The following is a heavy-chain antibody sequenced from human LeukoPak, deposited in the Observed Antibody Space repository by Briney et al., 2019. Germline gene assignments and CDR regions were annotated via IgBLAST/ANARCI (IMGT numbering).Heavy chain of an antibody. J-gene: IGHJ5*02. CDR1: GGSISSLNYH. CDR2: IYTSGST. CDR3: ARDPGGSGPAS. Sequence: SETLSLTCTVSGGSISSLNYHWTWIRQPAGKGLELIGRIYTSGSTNYSPSFKSRVTISIDTSKNQFSLKLSSVTAADTAVYYWARDPGGSGPASWGPGTLVTVSS. D-gene: IGHD6-19*01. V-gene: IGHV4-61*02.